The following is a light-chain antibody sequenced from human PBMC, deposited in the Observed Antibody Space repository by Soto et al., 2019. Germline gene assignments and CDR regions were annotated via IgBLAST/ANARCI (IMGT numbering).Light chain of an antibody. CDR1: QSVSSY. Sequence: EIVLTQSPATLSLSPGERATLSCRASQSVSSYLAWYQQKPGQAPRLLIYGASNRATGIPARFSGSGSGTDFTLTISSLEPEDFAVYYCQQRNSWPITFGQGTRLEIK. CDR2: GAS. J-gene: IGKJ5*01. CDR3: QQRNSWPIT. V-gene: IGKV3-11*01.